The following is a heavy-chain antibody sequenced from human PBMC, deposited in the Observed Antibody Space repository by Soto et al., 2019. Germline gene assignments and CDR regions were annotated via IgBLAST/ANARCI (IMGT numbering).Heavy chain of an antibody. D-gene: IGHD2-21*01. J-gene: IGHJ6*02. V-gene: IGHV3-74*01. Sequence: EVQLVESGGGLVQPGGSLILSCAASGFTFSRYWMHWVRQAPAKGLVWVSRINNDGSSTSYADSVKGRFTISRDNAKSTLYLEMSSLRAEDTAVYYCARDPLLIGDTDYGLDVWGQGTTVTVSS. CDR3: ARDPLLIGDTDYGLDV. CDR2: INNDGSST. CDR1: GFTFSRYW.